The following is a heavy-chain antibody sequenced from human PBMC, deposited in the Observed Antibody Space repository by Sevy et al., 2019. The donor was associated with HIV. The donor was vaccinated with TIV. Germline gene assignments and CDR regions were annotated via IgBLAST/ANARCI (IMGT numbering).Heavy chain of an antibody. V-gene: IGHV3-48*02. J-gene: IGHJ3*02. D-gene: IGHD2-8*01. Sequence: GESLKISCLASGFTLTNHNMNWVRKAPGKGLDFVSYINSDSSTINHADSVKGRFTIYRDNAKNSLYLQMNSLTDEDTAVYYCVRGNGLDIWGQGTMVTVSS. CDR1: GFTLTNHN. CDR2: INSDSSTI. CDR3: VRGNGLDI.